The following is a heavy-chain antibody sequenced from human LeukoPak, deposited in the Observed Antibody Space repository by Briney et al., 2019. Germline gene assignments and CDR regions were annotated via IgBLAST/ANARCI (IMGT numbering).Heavy chain of an antibody. V-gene: IGHV1-2*02. CDR3: ARGIQLWFFLDY. CDR2: INPNSGGT. Sequence: ASVKVSRKASGYTFTGYYMHWVRQAPGQGLEWMGWINPNSGGTNYAQKFQGRVTMTRDTSISTAYMELSRLRSDDTAVYYCARGIQLWFFLDYWGQGTLVTVSS. D-gene: IGHD5-18*01. J-gene: IGHJ4*02. CDR1: GYTFTGYY.